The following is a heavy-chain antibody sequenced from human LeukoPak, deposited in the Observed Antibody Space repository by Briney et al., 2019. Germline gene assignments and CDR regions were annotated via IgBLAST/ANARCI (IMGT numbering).Heavy chain of an antibody. CDR2: IYSGGST. D-gene: IGHD3-22*01. CDR1: GFTVSRNY. J-gene: IGHJ4*02. Sequence: GGSLRLSCAASGFTVSRNYMNWVRQAPGKGLEWVSVIYSGGSTYYADSVKGRFTISRDNSKNTLYLQMNSLRAEDTAVYYCVREDSYDSSGYFVYWGQGTLVTVTS. CDR3: VREDSYDSSGYFVY. V-gene: IGHV3-53*01.